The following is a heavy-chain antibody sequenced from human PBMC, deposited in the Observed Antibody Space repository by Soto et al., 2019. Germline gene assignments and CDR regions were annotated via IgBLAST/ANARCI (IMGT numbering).Heavy chain of an antibody. CDR1: GFTFSSYS. CDR2: ISSSSSYI. CDR3: AREPTWVDTAMVDSGY. D-gene: IGHD5-18*01. J-gene: IGHJ4*02. V-gene: IGHV3-21*01. Sequence: KPGGSLRLSCAASGFTFSSYSMNWVRQAPGKGLEWVSSISSSSSYIYYADSVKGRFTISRDNAKNSLYLQMNSLRAEDTAVYYCAREPTWVDTAMVDSGYWGQGTLVTVSS.